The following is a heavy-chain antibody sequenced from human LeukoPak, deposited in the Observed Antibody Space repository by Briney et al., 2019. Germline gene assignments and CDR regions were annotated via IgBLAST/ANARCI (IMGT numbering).Heavy chain of an antibody. V-gene: IGHV1-8*03. Sequence: GASVTVSCKPSGYTFTDYDVHRVRQAPGQGLEWMGWINPNSATTNYAQRLQGRVTFTRDTSLSVAYMELSSLTSEDAAVYFCARRDLGENNTAVDVWGQGTLVAVSS. CDR2: INPNSATT. J-gene: IGHJ3*01. CDR3: ARRDLGENNTAVDV. D-gene: IGHD1/OR15-1a*01. CDR1: GYTFTDYD.